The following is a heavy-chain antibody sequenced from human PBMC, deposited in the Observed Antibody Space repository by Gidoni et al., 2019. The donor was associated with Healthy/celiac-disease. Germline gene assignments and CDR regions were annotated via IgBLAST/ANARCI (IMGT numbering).Heavy chain of an antibody. Sequence: VQLQESGPGLVKPSQTLSLTCHVSGGSLSRCCYYWSWIRQHSANGLEWIGYIYYSGSTYYNPSIKSRVTISVKTSKNQFSLKLSAVTASDTAVYDFARETLYCGGDCYPPLLDYWGQGTLVTVSS. J-gene: IGHJ4*02. CDR3: ARETLYCGGDCYPPLLDY. CDR2: IYYSGST. CDR1: GGSLSRCCYY. D-gene: IGHD2-21*02. V-gene: IGHV4-31*03.